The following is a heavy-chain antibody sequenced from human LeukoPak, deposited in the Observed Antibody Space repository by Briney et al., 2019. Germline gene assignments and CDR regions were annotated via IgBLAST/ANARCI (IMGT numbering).Heavy chain of an antibody. CDR1: GASISSGSYF. Sequence: PSQTLSLTCTVSGASISSGSYFWSWIRQPAGRGLEWIGRIYTSGTTNYNPPLKSRVTISVDTSKNQFFLKLSSVTAADTAVYCCATFNWNAPGYWGQGTLVTVSS. V-gene: IGHV4-61*02. J-gene: IGHJ4*02. CDR2: IYTSGTT. CDR3: ATFNWNAPGY. D-gene: IGHD1-20*01.